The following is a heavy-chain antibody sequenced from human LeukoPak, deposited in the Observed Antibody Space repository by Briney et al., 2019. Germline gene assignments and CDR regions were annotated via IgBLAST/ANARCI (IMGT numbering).Heavy chain of an antibody. CDR3: ANQGGYGYFDY. D-gene: IGHD3-22*01. CDR1: GGTFSSYA. CDR2: IIPIFGTA. V-gene: IGHV1-69*13. Sequence: SVKDSCKASGGTFSSYAISWVRQAPGQGLEWMGGIIPIFGTANYAQKFQGRVTITADESTSTAYMELSSLRSEDTAVYYCANQGGYGYFDYWGQGTLVTVSS. J-gene: IGHJ4*02.